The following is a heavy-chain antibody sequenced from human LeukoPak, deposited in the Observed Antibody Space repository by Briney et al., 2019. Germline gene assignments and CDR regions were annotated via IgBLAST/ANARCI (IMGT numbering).Heavy chain of an antibody. CDR1: GFTFSSYA. V-gene: IGHV3-23*01. J-gene: IGHJ4*02. CDR2: ISGSGGST. Sequence: GGSLRLSCAASGFTFSSYAMSWVRQAPGKGLEWVSAISGSGGSTYYADSVKGRFTISRDNAKNSLYLQMNSLRAEDTALYYCARDRGMTGTGVFDYWGQGTLVTVSS. CDR3: ARDRGMTGTGVFDY. D-gene: IGHD1-14*01.